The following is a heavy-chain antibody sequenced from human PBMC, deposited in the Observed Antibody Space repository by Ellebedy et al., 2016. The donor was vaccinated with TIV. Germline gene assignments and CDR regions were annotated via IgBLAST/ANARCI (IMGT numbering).Heavy chain of an antibody. Sequence: GKSLKISCAASGFTFSSYWMHWVRQAPGKGLVWVSRINSDGSSTSYADSVKGRFTISRDNAKNTLYLQMNSLRAEDTAVYYCARGVRYSSGQDAFDIWGQGTMVTVSS. CDR1: GFTFSSYW. J-gene: IGHJ3*02. D-gene: IGHD6-19*01. CDR2: INSDGSST. V-gene: IGHV3-74*01. CDR3: ARGVRYSSGQDAFDI.